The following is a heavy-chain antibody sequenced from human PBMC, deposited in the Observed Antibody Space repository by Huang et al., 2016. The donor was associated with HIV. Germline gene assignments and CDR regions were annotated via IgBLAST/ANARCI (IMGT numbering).Heavy chain of an antibody. CDR1: GFSFTSYD. CDR2: VSKDGNEK. J-gene: IGHJ6*03. Sequence: QGQLVESGGGVVQPGRSLRLSCAASGFSFTSYDMQWVSQVPGKGMDWVSFVSKDGNEKYYADSVKGRFTISRDNFKNTLYLQMNSLRTGDTAVYFCLPAGHVSHYYYMDVWGKGTTVIVSS. CDR3: LPAGHVSHYYYMDV. V-gene: IGHV3-30*03.